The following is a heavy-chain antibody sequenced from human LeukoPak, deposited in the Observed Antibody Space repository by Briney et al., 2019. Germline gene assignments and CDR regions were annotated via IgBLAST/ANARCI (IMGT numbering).Heavy chain of an antibody. Sequence: GRSLRLSCAASGFSFGSSIMHWVRQAAGKGLEWVAVISYDENKKYYADSVKGRFTISRDNSKDTLYLQMNSLRAEDTAVYYCARKTGWQFDYWGQGTLVAVSS. CDR2: ISYDENKK. J-gene: IGHJ4*02. D-gene: IGHD6-19*01. V-gene: IGHV3-30*01. CDR1: GFSFGSSI. CDR3: ARKTGWQFDY.